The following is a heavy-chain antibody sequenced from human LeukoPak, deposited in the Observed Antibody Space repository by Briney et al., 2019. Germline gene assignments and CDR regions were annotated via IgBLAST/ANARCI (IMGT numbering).Heavy chain of an antibody. J-gene: IGHJ1*01. Sequence: GASVKVSCKASGYRFTDYYIHWVRQAPGQGLEWMGWINPATGMNPNSGGRFYAQKFRDRISMSTDTSITTVYMKLSSLTSDDTALYYCARVKKLLPEFEHGGQGSLLTVSS. CDR3: ARVKKLLPEFEH. D-gene: IGHD2-15*01. CDR1: GYRFTDYY. CDR2: INPATGMNPNSGGR. V-gene: IGHV1-2*02.